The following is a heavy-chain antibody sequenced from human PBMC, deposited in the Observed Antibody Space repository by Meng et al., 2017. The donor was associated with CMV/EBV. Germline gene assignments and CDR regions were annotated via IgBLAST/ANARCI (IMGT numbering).Heavy chain of an antibody. CDR2: IYSGGST. J-gene: IGHJ4*02. D-gene: IGHD4-23*01. CDR3: ASDGGQYDY. V-gene: IGHV3-53*01. CDR1: GFTVSSNY. Sequence: ESLKISCAASGFTVSSNYMSWVRQAPGKGLEWVSVIYSGGSTYYADSVKGRFTISRDNSKNTLYLQMNSLRAEDTAVYYCASDGGQYDYWGQGTLVTVSS.